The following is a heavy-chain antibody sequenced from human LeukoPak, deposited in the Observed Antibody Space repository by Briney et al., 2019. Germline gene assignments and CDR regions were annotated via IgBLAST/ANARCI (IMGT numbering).Heavy chain of an antibody. CDR3: ARVRLLWFGELQIHPMDV. D-gene: IGHD3-10*01. V-gene: IGHV1-69*13. J-gene: IGHJ6*03. Sequence: SVKVSCKASGGTFSSYAISWVRQAPGQGLEWMGGIIPIFGAANYAQKFQGRVTITADESTSTAYMELSSLRSEDTAVYYCARVRLLWFGELQIHPMDVWGKGTTVTVSS. CDR2: IIPIFGAA. CDR1: GGTFSSYA.